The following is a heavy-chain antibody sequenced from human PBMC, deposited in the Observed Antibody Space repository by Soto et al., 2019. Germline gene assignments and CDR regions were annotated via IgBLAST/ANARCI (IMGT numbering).Heavy chain of an antibody. V-gene: IGHV3-30-3*01. CDR1: GFTFSSYA. Sequence: GGSLRLSXAASGFTFSSYAMHWVRQAPGKGLEWVAVISYDGSNKYYADSVKGRFTISRDNSKNTLYLQMNSLRAEDTAVYYCARVVLMGDFDYWGQGTLVTVSS. CDR3: ARVVLMGDFDY. CDR2: ISYDGSNK. J-gene: IGHJ4*02. D-gene: IGHD3-16*01.